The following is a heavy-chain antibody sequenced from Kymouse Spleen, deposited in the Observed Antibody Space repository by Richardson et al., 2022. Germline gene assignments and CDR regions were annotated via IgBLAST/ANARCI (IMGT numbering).Heavy chain of an antibody. D-gene: IGHD3-10*01. CDR2: IRSKANSYAT. J-gene: IGHJ6*02. V-gene: IGHV3-73*02. CDR3: TRQSITMVRGVTLYGMDV. Sequence: EVQLVESGGGLVQPGGSLKLSCAASGFTFSGSAMHWVRQASGKGLEWVGRIRSKANSYATAYAASVKGRFTISRDDSKNTAYLQMNSLKTEDTAVYYCTRQSITMVRGVTLYGMDVWGQGTTVTVSS. CDR1: GFTFSGSA.